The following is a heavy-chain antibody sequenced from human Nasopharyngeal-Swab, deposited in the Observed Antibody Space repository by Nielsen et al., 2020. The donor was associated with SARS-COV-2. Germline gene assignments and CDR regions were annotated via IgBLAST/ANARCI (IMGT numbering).Heavy chain of an antibody. V-gene: IGHV4-59*01. CDR3: ARVGTYYYDSSGYYPTPSFDY. Sequence: SDTLSLTCTVSGGAISSYYWSWIRQPPGKGLEWIGYIFYSGSTNYNPSLKSRVTKSVDTSKNQFSLKLSSVTAADTAVYYCARVGTYYYDSSGYYPTPSFDYWGQGTLVTVSS. CDR1: GGAISSYY. J-gene: IGHJ4*02. D-gene: IGHD3-22*01. CDR2: IFYSGST.